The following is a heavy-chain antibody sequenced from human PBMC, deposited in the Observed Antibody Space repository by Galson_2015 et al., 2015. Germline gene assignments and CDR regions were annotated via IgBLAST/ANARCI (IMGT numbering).Heavy chain of an antibody. V-gene: IGHV1-18*01. Sequence: SVKVSCKASGYTFTSYGISWVRLAPGQGLEWMGWISAYNGNTNYAQKLQGRVTMTTDTSTSTAYMELRSLRSDDTAVYYCAREYCSGGSCYFDAFDIWGQGTMVTVAS. CDR1: GYTFTSYG. D-gene: IGHD2-15*01. J-gene: IGHJ3*02. CDR3: AREYCSGGSCYFDAFDI. CDR2: ISAYNGNT.